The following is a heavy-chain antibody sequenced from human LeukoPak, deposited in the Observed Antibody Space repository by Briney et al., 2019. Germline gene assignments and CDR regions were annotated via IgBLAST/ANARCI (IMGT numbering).Heavy chain of an antibody. V-gene: IGHV1-8*01. CDR1: GYTFTSFD. CDR3: ARCPAYSGYDSLYYYGMDV. CDR2: MNPNSGNT. J-gene: IGHJ6*02. D-gene: IGHD5-12*01. Sequence: GASVKVSCKASGYTFTSFDINWVRQATGQGLEWMGWMNPNSGNTGYAQKFQGRVTMTRNTSISTAYMELSSLRSEDTAVYYCARCPAYSGYDSLYYYGMDVWGQGTTVTVSS.